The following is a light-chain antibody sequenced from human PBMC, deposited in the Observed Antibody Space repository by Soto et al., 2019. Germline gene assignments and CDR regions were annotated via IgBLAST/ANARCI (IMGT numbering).Light chain of an antibody. J-gene: IGLJ2*01. V-gene: IGLV3-25*03. CDR1: AFPKQY. Sequence: SSELTQPPSVSVSPGQTARITCSGAAFPKQYAYWYQQKPGQAPVLVIYKDSERPSGIPERFSGSSSGTTVTLTISGVQAEDEADYYCQSADSSGTYVVFGGGTKLTVL. CDR3: QSADSSGTYVV. CDR2: KDS.